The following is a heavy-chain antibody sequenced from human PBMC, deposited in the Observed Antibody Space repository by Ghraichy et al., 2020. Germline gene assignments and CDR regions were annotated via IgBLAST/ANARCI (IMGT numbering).Heavy chain of an antibody. Sequence: SVKVSCKASGGTFSSYAISWVRQAPGQGLEWMGGIIPIFGTANYAQKFQGRVTITADESTSTAYMELSSLRSEDTAVYYCAIHDEPPHKAIVIPYDYWGQGTLVTVSS. CDR3: AIHDEPPHKAIVIPYDY. D-gene: IGHD3-16*02. J-gene: IGHJ4*02. V-gene: IGHV1-69*13. CDR2: IIPIFGTA. CDR1: GGTFSSYA.